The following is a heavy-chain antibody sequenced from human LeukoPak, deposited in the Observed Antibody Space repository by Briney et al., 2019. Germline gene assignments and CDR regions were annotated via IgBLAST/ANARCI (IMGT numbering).Heavy chain of an antibody. CDR2: IRQSGDIT. V-gene: IGHV3-23*01. Sequence: GGSLRLSCAASEFTFSNYVMNWVRQAPGKGLEWVSSIRQSGDITYYADSVKGRFTISRDNSKNTLSLQMNSLSREDTAIYYCAKEAGFGSSPPLLDYGMDVWGQGTTVTVSS. CDR3: AKEAGFGSSPPLLDYGMDV. D-gene: IGHD6-13*01. CDR1: EFTFSNYV. J-gene: IGHJ6*02.